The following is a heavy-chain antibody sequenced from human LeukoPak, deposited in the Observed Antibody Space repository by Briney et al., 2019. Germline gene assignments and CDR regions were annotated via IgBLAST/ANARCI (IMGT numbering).Heavy chain of an antibody. CDR2: ISSSSSTI. D-gene: IGHD3-22*01. CDR3: ASPYYYDSSGYSDDY. J-gene: IGHJ4*02. Sequence: GGSLRLSCAASGFTFSSYAMSWVRQAPGKGLEWVSYISSSSSTIYYADSVKGRFTISRDNAKNSLYLQMNSLRAEDTAVYYCASPYYYDSSGYSDDYWGQGTLVTVSS. CDR1: GFTFSSYA. V-gene: IGHV3-48*01.